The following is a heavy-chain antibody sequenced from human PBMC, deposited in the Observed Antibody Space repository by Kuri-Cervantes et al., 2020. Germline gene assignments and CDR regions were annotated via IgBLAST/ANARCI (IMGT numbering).Heavy chain of an antibody. CDR1: GYTFASYD. Sequence: ASVKVSCKASGYTFASYDINWVRQATGQGLEWVGWMNPNSANTGYAQKFQGRVTMTRNTSISTAYMELSSLRSDDTAVYYCATGPPSPHYLSSWYRDYFHFWGQGTLVTVSS. D-gene: IGHD6-13*01. CDR3: ATGPPSPHYLSSWYRDYFHF. J-gene: IGHJ4*02. V-gene: IGHV1-8*01. CDR2: MNPNSANT.